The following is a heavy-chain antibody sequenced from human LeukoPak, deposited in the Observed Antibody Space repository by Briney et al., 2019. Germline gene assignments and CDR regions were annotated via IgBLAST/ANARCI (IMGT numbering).Heavy chain of an antibody. V-gene: IGHV3-64*01. D-gene: IGHD3-10*01. CDR3: ARGLLYYGSGSLDS. J-gene: IGHJ4*02. CDR2: ISSNGGST. Sequence: GGSLRLSCAASGFTFSSYAMHWVRQAPGKGLEYVSAISSNGGSTYYANSVKGRFTISRDNSKNTLYLQMGSLRAEDMAVYYCARGLLYYGSGSLDSWGQGTLVTVSS. CDR1: GFTFSSYA.